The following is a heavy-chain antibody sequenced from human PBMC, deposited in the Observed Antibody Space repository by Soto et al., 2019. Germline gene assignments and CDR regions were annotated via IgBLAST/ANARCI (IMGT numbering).Heavy chain of an antibody. D-gene: IGHD3-22*01. CDR3: ARGDYYDSSGPFSDAFDV. V-gene: IGHV3-48*01. CDR1: GLTFSSYS. J-gene: IGHJ3*01. CDR2: ISSSSSTK. Sequence: QPGGSLRLACAASGLTFSSYSMNWVRQAPGKGLEWVSYISSSSSTKYYADSVKGRFTISRDNAKNSLYLQMNSLRVEDTAVYYCARGDYYDSSGPFSDAFDVWGQGAMVTVSS.